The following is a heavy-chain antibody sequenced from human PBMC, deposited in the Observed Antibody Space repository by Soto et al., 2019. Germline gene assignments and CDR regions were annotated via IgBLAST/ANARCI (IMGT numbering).Heavy chain of an antibody. CDR1: GFTFSVYA. Sequence: GGSLRLSCGASGFTFSVYAMTWVRQAPGKGLEWVSAISGNGGSTYYADSVKGRFTISRDNSKNTLYLQMNSLRAEDTAVYYCARDLVLFSRSGGMDVWGQGTTVTVSS. CDR3: ARDLVLFSRSGGMDV. V-gene: IGHV3-23*01. J-gene: IGHJ6*02. D-gene: IGHD3-10*01. CDR2: ISGNGGST.